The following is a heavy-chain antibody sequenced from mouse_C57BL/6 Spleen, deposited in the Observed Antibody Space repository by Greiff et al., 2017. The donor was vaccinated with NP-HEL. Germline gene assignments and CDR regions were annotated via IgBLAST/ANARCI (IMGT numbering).Heavy chain of an antibody. CDR1: GFTFSDYG. CDR3: ARNYYGSSFDY. J-gene: IGHJ2*01. Sequence: EVKLMESGGGLVKPGGSLKLSCAASGFTFSDYGMHWVRQAPEKGLEWVAYISSGSSTIYYTDTVKGRFTISRDNAKNTLFLQMTSLRSEETAMYYCARNYYGSSFDYWGQGTTLTVSS. CDR2: ISSGSSTI. D-gene: IGHD1-1*01. V-gene: IGHV5-17*01.